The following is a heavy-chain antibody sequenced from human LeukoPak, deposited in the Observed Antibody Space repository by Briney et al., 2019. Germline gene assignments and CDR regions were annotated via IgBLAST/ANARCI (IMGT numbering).Heavy chain of an antibody. V-gene: IGHV1-24*01. Sequence: ASVNVSCKVSGYTLTVLSMHWERQAPGKGLEWKGGFDPEDGETIYAQKFQGRVTMTEDTSTDTAYMELSSLRSEDTAVYYCATGTYCSTTSCYTAFDIWGQGTMVTVSS. CDR2: FDPEDGET. J-gene: IGHJ3*02. D-gene: IGHD2-2*02. CDR1: GYTLTVLS. CDR3: ATGTYCSTTSCYTAFDI.